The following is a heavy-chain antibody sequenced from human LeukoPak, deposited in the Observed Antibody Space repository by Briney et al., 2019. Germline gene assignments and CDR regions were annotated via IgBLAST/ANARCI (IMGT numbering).Heavy chain of an antibody. CDR3: AREKRTGYYDSSGYPYGFDY. V-gene: IGHV4-30-4*08. D-gene: IGHD3-22*01. Sequence: KPSQTLSLTCTVSGGSISSGDYYWSWIRQPPGKGLEWLGYIYYSGSTYDNPSLKSRVTISVDTSKNQFSLKLSSVTAADTAVYYCAREKRTGYYDSSGYPYGFDYWGQGTLVTVSS. CDR2: IYYSGST. CDR1: GGSISSGDYY. J-gene: IGHJ4*02.